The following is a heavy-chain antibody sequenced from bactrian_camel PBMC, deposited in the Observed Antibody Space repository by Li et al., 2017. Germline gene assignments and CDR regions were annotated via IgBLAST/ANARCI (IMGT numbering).Heavy chain of an antibody. J-gene: IGHJ6*01. V-gene: IGHV3S1*01. CDR1: VFTFSNVY. CDR3: VKDRDRAFGV. CDR2: INSGGVNT. Sequence: HVQLVESGGDLVQPGGSLRLSCVASVFTFSNVYMYWVRQAPGKGLEWVATINSGGVNTYYADSVKGRFTISRDNARNTLSLQMNSLKPEETAVYYCVKDRDRAFGVWGQGTQVTVS.